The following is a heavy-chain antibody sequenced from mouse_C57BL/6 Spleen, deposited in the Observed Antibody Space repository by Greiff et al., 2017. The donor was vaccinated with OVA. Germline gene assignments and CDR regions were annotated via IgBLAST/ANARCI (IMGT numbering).Heavy chain of an antibody. CDR3: TRELRIDYCALDD. J-gene: IGHJ4*01. CDR1: GFTFSDYG. D-gene: IGHD1-1*01. Sequence: EVNVVESGGGLVKPGGSLKLSCAASGFTFSDYGMHWVRQAPEKGLEWVAYISSGSSTIYYADTVKGRFTISIDNAKNAHFLQMSRLWSEDTAKYCCTRELRIDYCALDDWGKGTSVTVSS. CDR2: ISSGSSTI. V-gene: IGHV5-17*01.